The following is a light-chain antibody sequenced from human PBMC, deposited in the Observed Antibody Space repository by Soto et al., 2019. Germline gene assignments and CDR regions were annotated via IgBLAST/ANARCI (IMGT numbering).Light chain of an antibody. CDR3: SSYTISSSYV. CDR2: DVT. J-gene: IGLJ1*01. CDR1: SSDVGGYKY. Sequence: QSALTQPASVSGSPGQSITISCTGTSSDVGGYKYVSWYQQHPDKAPKLIIYDVTNRPSGISNRFSGSKSGNTASLTISGLQAEDEADYYCSSYTISSSYVFGTGTQLTVL. V-gene: IGLV2-14*01.